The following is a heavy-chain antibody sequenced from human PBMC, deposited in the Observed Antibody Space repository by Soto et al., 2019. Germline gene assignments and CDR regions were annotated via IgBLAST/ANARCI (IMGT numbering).Heavy chain of an antibody. V-gene: IGHV1-8*01. J-gene: IGHJ6*02. CDR3: ARERDSSGYHPYYYYGMDV. CDR1: GYTFTSYD. CDR2: MNPNSGNT. D-gene: IGHD3-22*01. Sequence: ASEKVSCKASGYTFTSYDINWVRQATGQGLEWMGWMNPNSGNTGYAQKFQGRVTMTRNTSISTAYMELSSLRSEDTAVYYCARERDSSGYHPYYYYGMDVWGQGTTVTVSS.